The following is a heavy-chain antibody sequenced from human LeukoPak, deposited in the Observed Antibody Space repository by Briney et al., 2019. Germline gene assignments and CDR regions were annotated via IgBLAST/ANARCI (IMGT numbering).Heavy chain of an antibody. CDR3: AKGAREYDDPDYYYYHMDV. CDR1: GFSFSTYA. Sequence: GGSLRLSCAASGFSFSTYAISWVRLAPGKGLEWVSGISGLGISTSYADSVKGRFTISRDNSKNTVFLQMQSLRADDTAIYYCAKGAREYDDPDYYYYHMDVWGKGTTVTVSS. D-gene: IGHD3-3*01. V-gene: IGHV3-23*01. CDR2: ISGLGIST. J-gene: IGHJ6*03.